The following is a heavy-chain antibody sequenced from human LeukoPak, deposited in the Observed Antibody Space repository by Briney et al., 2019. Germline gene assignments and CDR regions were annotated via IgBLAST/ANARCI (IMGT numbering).Heavy chain of an antibody. CDR1: GYTSTSYY. Sequence: ASVKVSCKASGYTSTSYYMHWVRQAPGQGLEWMGIINPSGGSTSYAQKFQGRVTMTRDTSTSTVYMELSSLRSEDTAVYYCARTGGVATPFDYWGQGTLVTVSS. CDR3: ARTGGVATPFDY. D-gene: IGHD3-3*01. V-gene: IGHV1-46*01. J-gene: IGHJ4*02. CDR2: INPSGGST.